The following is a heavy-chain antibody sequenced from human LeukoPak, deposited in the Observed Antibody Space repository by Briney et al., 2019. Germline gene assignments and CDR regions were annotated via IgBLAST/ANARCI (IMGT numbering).Heavy chain of an antibody. CDR1: GCTFTNDF. D-gene: IGHD6-19*01. CDR2: MKVDGSDI. Sequence: GGSLRLSCAASGCTFTNDFMTWVRQPPGKGVEWGANMKVDGSDIHYVDSVKGRFTISSDNARNSLYLQMNTLRVADTDVYSCARGSGWIYASWGRGQLVTVSS. CDR3: ARGSGWIYAS. V-gene: IGHV3-7*04. J-gene: IGHJ5*02.